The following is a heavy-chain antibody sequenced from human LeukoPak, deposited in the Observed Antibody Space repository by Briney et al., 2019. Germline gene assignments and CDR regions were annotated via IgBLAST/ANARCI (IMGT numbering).Heavy chain of an antibody. Sequence: PSQTLSLTCTVSGGSISSGSYYWSWIRQPAGKGLEWIGRIYTSGSTNYNPSLKSRVTISVDTSKNQFSLKLSSVTAAATAVYYCARYGYDSSGYHFDYWGQGTLVTVSS. CDR2: IYTSGST. J-gene: IGHJ4*02. CDR3: ARYGYDSSGYHFDY. V-gene: IGHV4-61*02. CDR1: GGSISSGSYY. D-gene: IGHD3-22*01.